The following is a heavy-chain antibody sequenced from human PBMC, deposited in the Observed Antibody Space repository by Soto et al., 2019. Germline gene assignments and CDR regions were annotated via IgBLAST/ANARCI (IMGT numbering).Heavy chain of an antibody. V-gene: IGHV5-51*01. J-gene: IGHJ5*01. D-gene: IGHD6-19*01. CDR2: IYPGDSDT. Sequence: GESLKISCKGSGYSFTSYWIGWVRQMPGKGLERMGIIYPGDSDTRYSPSFQGQVTISADKSITTTYLQWSSLKASDTAIHYCARLFDTSGWYDYWGHGTLVTVSS. CDR3: ARLFDTSGWYDY. CDR1: GYSFTSYW.